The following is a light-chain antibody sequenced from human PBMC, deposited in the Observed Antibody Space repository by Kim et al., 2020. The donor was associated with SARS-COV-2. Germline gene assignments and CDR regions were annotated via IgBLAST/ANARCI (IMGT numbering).Light chain of an antibody. CDR2: YDS. CDR3: QVWDSSSDHPV. V-gene: IGLV3-21*04. J-gene: IGLJ2*01. Sequence: PGKTARITCWGNNIGSKSVHWYQQKQGQAPVLVIYYDSDRPSGIPERFSGSNSGNTATLTISRVEAGDEADYYCQVWDSSSDHPVFGGGTKLTVL. CDR1: NIGSKS.